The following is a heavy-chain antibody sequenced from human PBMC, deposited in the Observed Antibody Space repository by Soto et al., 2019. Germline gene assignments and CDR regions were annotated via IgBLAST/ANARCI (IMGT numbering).Heavy chain of an antibody. CDR3: ARDFRRVVMSGVPFDY. Sequence: QVQLVQSGAEVKKPGASVKVSCKASGYTFTSYGISWVRQAPGQGLEWMGWISAYNGNTNYAQKLQGRVTMTTDTPTSTAYMELRSLRSDDTAVYYCARDFRRVVMSGVPFDYWGQGTLVTVSS. D-gene: IGHD3-3*01. J-gene: IGHJ4*02. CDR1: GYTFTSYG. V-gene: IGHV1-18*01. CDR2: ISAYNGNT.